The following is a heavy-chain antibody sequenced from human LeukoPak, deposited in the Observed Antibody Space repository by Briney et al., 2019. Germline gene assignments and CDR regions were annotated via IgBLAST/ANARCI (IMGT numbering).Heavy chain of an antibody. D-gene: IGHD3-3*01. CDR3: ARGATTSYYDFWSGFPGGSRYYYYYMDV. CDR1: GGSISSGSYY. Sequence: SETLSLTCTVSGGSISSGSYYWRWIRQPAGKGREWIGRIYTSGSTNYNPSLKSRVTLSVDTSTNQFSLKLSSVTAADTAVEYCARGATTSYYDFWSGFPGGSRYYYYYMDVWGKGTTVTVSS. J-gene: IGHJ6*03. V-gene: IGHV4-61*02. CDR2: IYTSGST.